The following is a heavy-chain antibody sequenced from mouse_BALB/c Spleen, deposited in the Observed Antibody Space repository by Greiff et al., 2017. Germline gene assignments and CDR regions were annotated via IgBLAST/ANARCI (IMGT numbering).Heavy chain of an antibody. Sequence: QVQLQQPGAELVRPGASVKLSCKASGYTFTSYYMYWVKQRPGQGLEWIGGINPSNGGTNFNEKFKSKATLTVDKSSSTAYMQLSSLTSEDSAVYYCTREYYYAMDYWGQGTSVTVSS. J-gene: IGHJ4*01. CDR2: INPSNGGT. CDR3: TREYYYAMDY. CDR1: GYTFTSYY. V-gene: IGHV1S81*02.